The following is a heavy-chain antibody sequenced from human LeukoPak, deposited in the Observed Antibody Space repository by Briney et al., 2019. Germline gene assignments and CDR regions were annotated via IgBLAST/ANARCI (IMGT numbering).Heavy chain of an antibody. V-gene: IGHV3-23*01. CDR2: ISGSGGRT. CDR1: GFIFSSYA. D-gene: IGHD2-2*01. CDR3: AKEVANHQYCSSTSCPQNWFDP. J-gene: IGHJ5*02. Sequence: GGSVRLFCAVSGFIFSSYAMSWAPQAPGKGLECVSAISGSGGRTYDADSVKGRFNISRDNSKNTLYLQMNSLRAEDTAVYYCAKEVANHQYCSSTSCPQNWFDPWGQRTLVTVSS.